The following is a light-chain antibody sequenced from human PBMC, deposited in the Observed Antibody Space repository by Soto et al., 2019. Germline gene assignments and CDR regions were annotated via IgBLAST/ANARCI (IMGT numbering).Light chain of an antibody. CDR3: YSYRSGSAHV. V-gene: IGLV2-14*01. CDR2: EVT. CDR1: SSDVGGYNR. J-gene: IGLJ1*01. Sequence: QSALTQPASVSGSPGQSITISCTGTSSDVGGYNRVSWYQQHSDKAPKLIIYEVTNRPSGISNRFSGSKSGDTASLTISGLQAEDEADYYCYSYRSGSAHVFGTGTKLTVL.